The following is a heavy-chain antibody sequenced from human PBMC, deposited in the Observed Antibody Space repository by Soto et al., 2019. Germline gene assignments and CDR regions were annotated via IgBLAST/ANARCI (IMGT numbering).Heavy chain of an antibody. Sequence: EVQLVESGGGLVEPGGSLRLSCAASGFIFSVYSMTRVRQAPGKGLEWVSYISAGSNTIYYRDSVKGRFTISRDNAKNSLYLQMNSLRDEDTAVYYCARDSGVTGADDYWGQGTLVTVSS. CDR2: ISAGSNTI. CDR1: GFIFSVYS. CDR3: ARDSGVTGADDY. D-gene: IGHD6-19*01. V-gene: IGHV3-48*02. J-gene: IGHJ4*02.